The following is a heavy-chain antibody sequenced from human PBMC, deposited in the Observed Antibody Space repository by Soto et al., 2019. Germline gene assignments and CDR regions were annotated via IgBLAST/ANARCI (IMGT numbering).Heavy chain of an antibody. Sequence: ASVKVSCKSSGYSFTGYYLHWVRQAPGQGPEWMGWIFPKSGGTKSAQKFQGRVTISADKSISTAYLQWSSLKASDTAMYYCARHQGGKGDMFYYYYGMDVWGQGTTVTVSS. J-gene: IGHJ6*02. CDR1: GYSFTGYY. D-gene: IGHD3-10*02. V-gene: IGHV1-2*02. CDR2: IFPKSGGT. CDR3: ARHQGGKGDMFYYYYGMDV.